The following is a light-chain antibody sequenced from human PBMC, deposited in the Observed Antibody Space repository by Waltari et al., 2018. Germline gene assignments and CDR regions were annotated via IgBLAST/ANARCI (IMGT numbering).Light chain of an antibody. Sequence: VVMPQSPLSLTVTLGQPASISCRSSQSLVHSDGNTYLNWFQQRPGQSPRRLLYKVSNRDSGVPNRFSGSGSGTDFTLKISRVEAEDVGVYYCMQGTHWPRTFGQGTKVEIK. CDR2: KVS. V-gene: IGKV2-30*02. CDR3: MQGTHWPRT. CDR1: QSLVHSDGNTY. J-gene: IGKJ1*01.